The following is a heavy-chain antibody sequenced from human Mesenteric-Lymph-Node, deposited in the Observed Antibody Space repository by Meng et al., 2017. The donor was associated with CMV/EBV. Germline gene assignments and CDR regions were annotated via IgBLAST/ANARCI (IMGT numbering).Heavy chain of an antibody. Sequence: GGSLRLSCAASGFTVSGNYMSWVRQAPGKGLEWVSGINWNGGSRGYAESVRGRFTISRDNSKNTLYLQMNSLRAEDTAVYYCARESYPGAGFDYWGQGTLVTVSS. CDR1: GFTVSGNY. CDR3: ARESYPGAGFDY. CDR2: INWNGGSR. J-gene: IGHJ4*02. D-gene: IGHD1-26*01. V-gene: IGHV3-53*05.